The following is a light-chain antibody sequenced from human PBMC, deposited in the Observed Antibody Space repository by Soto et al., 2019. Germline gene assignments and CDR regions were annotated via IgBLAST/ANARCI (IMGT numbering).Light chain of an antibody. CDR2: KAS. Sequence: DIQMTQSPSTLSASVGDRVTITCRASQSISSWLAWYQQKPGKAPKLLIYKASSLESGVPSRFSGSGSGTEFTLPIISLQPDDFATYYCQQYNSYSGWTFGQGTKVEIK. CDR3: QQYNSYSGWT. J-gene: IGKJ1*01. V-gene: IGKV1-5*03. CDR1: QSISSW.